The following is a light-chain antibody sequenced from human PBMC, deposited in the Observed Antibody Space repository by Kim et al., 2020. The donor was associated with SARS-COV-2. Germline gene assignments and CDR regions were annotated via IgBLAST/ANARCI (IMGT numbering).Light chain of an antibody. J-gene: IGKJ4*01. CDR3: QQYNYY. CDR2: NAS. CDR1: QNINRW. Sequence: TLSESVGDRVTITCRASQNINRWLAWYQQKPGKDPKLLIYNASSLGSGVPSRFSGSGSGTEFTLTISSLQPDDFATYYCQQYNYYFGGGTKVDIK. V-gene: IGKV1-5*01.